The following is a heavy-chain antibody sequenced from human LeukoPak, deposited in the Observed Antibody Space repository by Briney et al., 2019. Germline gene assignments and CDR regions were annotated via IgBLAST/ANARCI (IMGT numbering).Heavy chain of an antibody. CDR2: ISSSSSYI. CDR3: ARGPYSSSWDVGYYFDY. D-gene: IGHD6-13*01. J-gene: IGHJ4*02. V-gene: IGHV3-21*01. Sequence: GGSLRLSCAASGFTFSSYIMNWVRQAPGKGLEWVSSISSSSSYIYYADSVKGRFTISRDNAKNSLYLQMNSLRAEDTAVYYCARGPYSSSWDVGYYFDYWGQGTLVTVSS. CDR1: GFTFSSYI.